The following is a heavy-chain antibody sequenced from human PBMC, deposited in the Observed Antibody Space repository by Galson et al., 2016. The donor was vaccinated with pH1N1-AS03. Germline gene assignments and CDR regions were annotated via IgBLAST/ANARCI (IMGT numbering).Heavy chain of an antibody. V-gene: IGHV3-33*01. CDR2: IWHDGSEK. Sequence: SLRLSCAASGFTFSSHGMHWVRQTPGKGLEWVAVIWHDGSEKYYADSVKGRFTISRDNSKNTLYLQMNSLRAEDTAVYYCARDRHYYDCIWGTDRYDWYFDLWGRSTLVTVSS. CDR3: ARDRHYYDCIWGTDRYDWYFDL. D-gene: IGHD3-16*02. CDR1: GFTFSSHG. J-gene: IGHJ2*01.